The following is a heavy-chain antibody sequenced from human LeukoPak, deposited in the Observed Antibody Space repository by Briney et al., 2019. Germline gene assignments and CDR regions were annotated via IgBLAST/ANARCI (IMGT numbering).Heavy chain of an antibody. V-gene: IGHV3-48*04. D-gene: IGHD1-20*01. CDR1: GFTFSSYS. CDR2: ISSSSSAI. CDR3: ARDRGNWNRNHYYYYMDV. Sequence: PGGSLRLSCAASGFTFSSYSMNWVRQAPGKGLEWVSYISSSSSAIYYADSVKGRFTISRDNAKNSLYLQMNSLRAEDTAVYYCARDRGNWNRNHYYYYMDVWGKGTTVTVSS. J-gene: IGHJ6*03.